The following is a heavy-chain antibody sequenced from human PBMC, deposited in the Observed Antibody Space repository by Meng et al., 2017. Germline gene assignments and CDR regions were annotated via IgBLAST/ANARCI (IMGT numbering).Heavy chain of an antibody. CDR2: INWNGGST. Sequence: GESLKISCAASGFTFDDYGMSWVRQAPGQGLEWVSGINWNGGSTGYADSVKGRFTISRDNAKNSLYLQMNSLRAEDTALYYCARGRIMITFGGAKGGQGTLVTVSS. CDR3: ARGRIMITFGGAK. D-gene: IGHD3-16*01. V-gene: IGHV3-20*04. CDR1: GFTFDDYG. J-gene: IGHJ4*02.